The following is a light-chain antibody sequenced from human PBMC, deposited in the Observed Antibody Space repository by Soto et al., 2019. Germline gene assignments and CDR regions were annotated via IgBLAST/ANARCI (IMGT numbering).Light chain of an antibody. J-gene: IGKJ1*01. Sequence: EIVLTQSPATLSLSPGEKATLSCRASPSVSSYLAWYQQKPGQAPRLLIYDASIRATGIPARFSGSGSETDFTLTITSLEPEDFAVYYCQQYGSSLTWTFGQGTKVEMK. CDR3: QQYGSSLTWT. CDR2: DAS. CDR1: PSVSSY. V-gene: IGKV3-11*01.